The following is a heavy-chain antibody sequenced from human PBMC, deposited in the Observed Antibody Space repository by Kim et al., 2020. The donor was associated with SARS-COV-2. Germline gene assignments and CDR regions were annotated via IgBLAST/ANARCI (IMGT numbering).Heavy chain of an antibody. V-gene: IGHV4-34*01. J-gene: IGHJ4*02. D-gene: IGHD3-9*01. CDR3: ARGHRVLRYFDWLLPNYFDY. CDR1: GGSFSGYY. Sequence: SETLSLTCAVSGGSFSGYYWSWSRQPPGKGLEWMGEINHSGSTNYNPSLKSRVTVSVDTTKNQFSLKLRSVPAADTAVSYCARGHRVLRYFDWLLPNYFDYWGQGTLVTVSS. CDR2: INHSGST.